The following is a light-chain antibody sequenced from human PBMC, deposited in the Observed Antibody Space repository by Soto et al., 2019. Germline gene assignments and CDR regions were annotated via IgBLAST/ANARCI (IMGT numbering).Light chain of an antibody. CDR2: EVS. Sequence: QSVLTQPASVSGSPGQSITISCTGTSSDVGGYNYVSWYQQHPGKAPKLMIYEVSNRPSGVSNRFSGSKSGLTASLTISGLQAEDEADYYCSSYRTGSTYVFGSGTKVTVL. J-gene: IGLJ1*01. CDR3: SSYRTGSTYV. V-gene: IGLV2-14*01. CDR1: SSDVGGYNY.